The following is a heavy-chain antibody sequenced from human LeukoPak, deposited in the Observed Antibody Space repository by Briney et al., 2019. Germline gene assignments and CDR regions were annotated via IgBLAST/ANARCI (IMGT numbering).Heavy chain of an antibody. CDR3: ATDYGDIGIWDAFDI. CDR1: GYTLTELS. D-gene: IGHD2-15*01. V-gene: IGHV1-24*01. J-gene: IGHJ3*02. Sequence: ASVKVSCKVSGYTLTELSMHWVRQAPGKGLEWMGGFDPEDGETIYAQKFQGRVTMTEDTSTDTAYMELSSLRSEDTAVYYCATDYGDIGIWDAFDIWGQGTMVTVSS. CDR2: FDPEDGET.